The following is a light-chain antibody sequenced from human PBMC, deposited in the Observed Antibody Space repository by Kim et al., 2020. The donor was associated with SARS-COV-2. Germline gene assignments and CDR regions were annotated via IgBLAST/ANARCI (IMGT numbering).Light chain of an antibody. CDR3: QQTYNNQLT. J-gene: IGKJ1*01. CDR2: AAI. V-gene: IGKV1-39*01. Sequence: DIQMTQSPSSLSASVGDRVTITCRASQIVSSYLNWYQQKPGQAPKLLIYAAINLEGGVPSRFSGSGSGTDFTLAINSLQPEDFATYYCQQTYNNQLTFGQGTKVDIK. CDR1: QIVSSY.